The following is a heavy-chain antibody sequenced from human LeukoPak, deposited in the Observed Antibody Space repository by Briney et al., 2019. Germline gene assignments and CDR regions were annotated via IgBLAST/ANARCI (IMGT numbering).Heavy chain of an antibody. CDR2: IYSSGSA. V-gene: IGHV4-39*01. CDR3: AKSGGYGLIDY. D-gene: IGHD1-26*01. CDR1: GASISGSGYY. Sequence: SETLSLTCTVSGASISGSGYYWGWIRQPPGKGLEWIGSIYSSGSAYYNASLQSRVTISIETSKNQISLRLNSVTAADTAMYYCAKSGGYGLIDYWGQGTLVTVSS. J-gene: IGHJ4*02.